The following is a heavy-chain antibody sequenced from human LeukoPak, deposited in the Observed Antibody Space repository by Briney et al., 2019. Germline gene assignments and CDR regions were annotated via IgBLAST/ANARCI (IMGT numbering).Heavy chain of an antibody. CDR1: GLTFSRYW. Sequence: GGSLRLSCAASGLTFSRYWMTWFRQAPGKGLEWVAVISYDGSNKYYADSVKGRFTISRDNSKNTLYLQMNSLRAEDTAVYYCARDRSPYGSSWFDYWGQGTLVTVSS. CDR2: ISYDGSNK. V-gene: IGHV3-30-3*01. CDR3: ARDRSPYGSSWFDY. J-gene: IGHJ4*02. D-gene: IGHD6-13*01.